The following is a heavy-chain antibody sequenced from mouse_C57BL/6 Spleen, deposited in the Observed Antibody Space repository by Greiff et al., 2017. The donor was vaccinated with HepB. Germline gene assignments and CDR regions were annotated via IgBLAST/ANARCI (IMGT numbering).Heavy chain of an antibody. J-gene: IGHJ3*01. V-gene: IGHV1-69*01. CDR2: IDPSDSYT. CDR1: GYTFTSYW. Sequence: VQLQQPGAELVMPGASVKLSCKASGYTFTSYWMHWVKQRPGQGLEWIGEIDPSDSYTNYNQKFKGKSTLTVDKSSSTAYMQLSSLTSEDSAVYDCAREGETAWFAYWGQGTLVTVSA. CDR3: AREGETAWFAY.